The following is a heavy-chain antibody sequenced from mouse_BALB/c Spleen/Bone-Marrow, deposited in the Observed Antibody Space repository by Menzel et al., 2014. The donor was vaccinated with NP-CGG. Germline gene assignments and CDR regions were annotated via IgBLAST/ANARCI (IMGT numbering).Heavy chain of an antibody. CDR1: GYTFTDYE. Sequence: QVQLQQSGAELVRPGASVKLSCKASGYTFTDYEMNWVKQTPEHGLEWIGAIHPGGGGTAYNQKFKGKATLTADKSSSTAYMELSSLPSEGSAVDYCARGGFRHYDMDYWGQGTSVTVSS. CDR3: ARGGFRHYDMDY. V-gene: IGHV1-15*01. CDR2: IHPGGGGT. J-gene: IGHJ4*01.